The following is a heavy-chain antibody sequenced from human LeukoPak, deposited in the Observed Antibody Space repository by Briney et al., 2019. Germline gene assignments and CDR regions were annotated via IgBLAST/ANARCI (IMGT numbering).Heavy chain of an antibody. CDR2: IRYDGSNK. V-gene: IGHV3-30*02. J-gene: IGHJ6*03. CDR1: GFTFSSYG. CDR3: ARVSPAAIDYYYMDV. Sequence: PGGSLRLSCAASGFTFSSYGMHWVRQAPGKGLEWVAFIRYDGSNKYYADSVKGRFTISRDNSKNTLYLQMNSLRAEDTAVYYCARVSPAAIDYYYMDVWGKGTTVTVSS. D-gene: IGHD2-2*01.